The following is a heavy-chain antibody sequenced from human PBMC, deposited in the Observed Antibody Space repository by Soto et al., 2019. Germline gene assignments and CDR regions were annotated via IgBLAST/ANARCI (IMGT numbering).Heavy chain of an antibody. D-gene: IGHD2-2*01. V-gene: IGHV3-33*01. CDR2: IQSDGSKQ. CDR1: GFTFYKYG. Sequence: QVQLAESGGAVVQPGRSLRLSCAASGFTFYKYGMHWVRQAPGKGLEWVAAIQSDGSKQYYGDSVKGRFTISRDDSKNTVYLHMNSLRDEDTAVFYCARDSCPRSSCLDYWGQGTLVIVSS. CDR3: ARDSCPRSSCLDY. J-gene: IGHJ4*02.